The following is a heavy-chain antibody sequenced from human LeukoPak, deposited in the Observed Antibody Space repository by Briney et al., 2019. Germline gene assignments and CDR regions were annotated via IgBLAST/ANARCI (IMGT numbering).Heavy chain of an antibody. D-gene: IGHD3-10*01. J-gene: IGHJ4*02. V-gene: IGHV1-8*01. CDR2: MNPNSGNT. Sequence: ASVKVSCKASGYTFTSYDINWVRQATGQGLEWMGWMNPNSGNTGYAQKFQGRVTMTRNTSISTAYMELSSLRSEDTAVYYCARVRGRVRGVIRSDFDYWGQGTLVTVSS. CDR3: ARVRGRVRGVIRSDFDY. CDR1: GYTFTSYD.